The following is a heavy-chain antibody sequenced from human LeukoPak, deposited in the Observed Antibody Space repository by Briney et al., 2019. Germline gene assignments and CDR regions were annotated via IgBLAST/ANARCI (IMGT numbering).Heavy chain of an antibody. CDR2: INHSGST. CDR3: ATNGGNSNYWYFDL. V-gene: IGHV4-34*08. D-gene: IGHD4-23*01. CDR1: GFTFSSYA. Sequence: GSLRLSCAASGFTFSSYAMSWVRQAPGKGLEWIGEINHSGSTNYNPSLKSRVTISVDTSKNQFSLKLSSVTAADTAVYYCATNGGNSNYWYFDLWGRGTLVTVSS. J-gene: IGHJ2*01.